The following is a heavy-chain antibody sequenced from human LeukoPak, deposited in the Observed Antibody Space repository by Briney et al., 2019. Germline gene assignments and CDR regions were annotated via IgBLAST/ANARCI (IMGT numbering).Heavy chain of an antibody. J-gene: IGHJ6*02. Sequence: SETLSLTCTVSGGSISSYYWSWIRQPPGKGLEWIGYIYYSGSTNYNPSLKSRVTISVDTSKNQFSLKLSSVTAADTAVYYCASGEYWDYYYYYGMDVWGQGTTVTVSS. CDR1: GGSISSYY. CDR3: ASGEYWDYYYYYGMDV. CDR2: IYYSGST. D-gene: IGHD6-6*01. V-gene: IGHV4-59*01.